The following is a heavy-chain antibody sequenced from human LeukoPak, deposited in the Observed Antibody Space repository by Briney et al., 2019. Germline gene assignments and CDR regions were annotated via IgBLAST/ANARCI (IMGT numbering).Heavy chain of an antibody. CDR2: ISYDGSNK. CDR1: GFTFSSHA. J-gene: IGHJ4*02. Sequence: PGGSLRLSCAASGFTFSSHAMHWVRQAPGKGLEWVAVISYDGSNKYYADSVKGRFTISRDNSKNTLYLQMNGLRAEDTAVYYCARDKDEALDYWGQGTLVTVSS. CDR3: ARDKDEALDY. V-gene: IGHV3-30-3*01.